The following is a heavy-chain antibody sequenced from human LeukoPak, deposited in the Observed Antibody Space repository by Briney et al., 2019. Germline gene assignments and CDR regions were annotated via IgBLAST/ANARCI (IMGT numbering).Heavy chain of an antibody. V-gene: IGHV3-15*01. CDR2: IKSKTDGGTT. D-gene: IGHD5-18*01. CDR3: NTDFWDSAMEGFDY. Sequence: GGSLRLSCAASGFTSSNASMGWVRQAPGKGLEWVGRIKSKTDGGTTDYAAPVKGRFTISRDNSKNTLYLQMNRLKTEDTAVYYCNTDFWDSAMEGFDYWGQGTLVTVSS. J-gene: IGHJ4*02. CDR1: GFTSSNAS.